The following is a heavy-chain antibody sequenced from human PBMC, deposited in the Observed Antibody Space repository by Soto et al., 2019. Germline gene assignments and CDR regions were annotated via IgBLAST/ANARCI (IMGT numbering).Heavy chain of an antibody. CDR3: ARGGYDFWSGYWNWFDP. Sequence: ASVKVSCKASGYTFTSYGISWVRQAPGQGLEWMGWISAYNGNTNYAQKLQGRVTMTTDTSTSTAYMELRSLRSDDTAVYYCARGGYDFWSGYWNWFDPWGQGTLVTAPQ. D-gene: IGHD3-3*01. J-gene: IGHJ5*02. CDR2: ISAYNGNT. CDR1: GYTFTSYG. V-gene: IGHV1-18*04.